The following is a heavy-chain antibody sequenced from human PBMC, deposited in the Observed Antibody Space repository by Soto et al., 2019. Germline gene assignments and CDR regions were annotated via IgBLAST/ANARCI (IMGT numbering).Heavy chain of an antibody. J-gene: IGHJ1*01. D-gene: IGHD3-10*01. CDR1: GFSLNTGGVT. CDR2: IYWDDGK. V-gene: IGHV2-5*02. Sequence: SGPTLVNPTQTLTLTCVFSGFSLNTGGVTVGWIRQPPGKALEWVALIYWDDGKRYSPSLKSRLTITKETSRNQVVLAMTNVDPEDTATYFCAHSPAPRVYFQHWGEGTLVTVSS. CDR3: AHSPAPRVYFQH.